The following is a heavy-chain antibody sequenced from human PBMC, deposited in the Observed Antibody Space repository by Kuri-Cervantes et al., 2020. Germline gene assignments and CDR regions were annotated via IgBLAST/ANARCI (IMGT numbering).Heavy chain of an antibody. J-gene: IGHJ3*02. CDR2: ISYDGSNK. CDR1: GFTFSSYS. Sequence: GESLKISCAASGFTFSSYSMNWVRQAPGKGLEWVAVISYDGSNKYYADSVKGRFTISRDNSKNTLYLQMSSLRAEDTAVYYCAVGESDAFDIWGQGTMVTVSS. V-gene: IGHV3-30*03. CDR3: AVGESDAFDI. D-gene: IGHD4-17*01.